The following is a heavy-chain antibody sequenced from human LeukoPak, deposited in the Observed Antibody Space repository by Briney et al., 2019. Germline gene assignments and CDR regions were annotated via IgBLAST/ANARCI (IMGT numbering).Heavy chain of an antibody. V-gene: IGHV4-4*07. CDR2: IYTSGST. D-gene: IGHD3-22*01. Sequence: SETLSLTCTVSGGSISSYYWSWIRQPAGKGLEWIGRIYTSGSTNYNPSLKSRVTMSVDTSKNQFSLKLSSVTAADTAVYYCARGSDSSGYRGNYGMDVWGQGTTVTVSS. CDR1: GGSISSYY. CDR3: ARGSDSSGYRGNYGMDV. J-gene: IGHJ6*02.